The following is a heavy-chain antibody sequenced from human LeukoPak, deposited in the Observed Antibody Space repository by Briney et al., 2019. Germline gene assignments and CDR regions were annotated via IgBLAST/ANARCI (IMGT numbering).Heavy chain of an antibody. CDR3: ARNPVTGTNPKFDY. Sequence: PSETLSLTCTVSGVSISNYYWSWIRQPAGKGPEWIGRIDTSGATNCNPSLKSRVTMSVDTSKNQFSLRLTSVTAADTAVYYCARNPVTGTNPKFDYWGQGTLVTVSS. CDR1: GVSISNYY. J-gene: IGHJ4*02. D-gene: IGHD6-19*01. CDR2: IDTSGAT. V-gene: IGHV4-4*07.